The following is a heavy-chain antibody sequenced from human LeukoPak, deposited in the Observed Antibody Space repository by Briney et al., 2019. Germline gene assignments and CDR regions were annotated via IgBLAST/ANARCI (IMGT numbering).Heavy chain of an antibody. CDR3: ARGFGGSSGSSDYYGMDV. CDR2: IIPSLDIA. Sequence: SVKVSCKASGATFNNYVVTWVRQAPGQGLEWMGMIIPSLDIAKYAQKSQGRVTITADKSTSTAYMELRSLRSEDTAVYYCARGFGGSSGSSDYYGMDVWGQGTTVTVSS. D-gene: IGHD6-19*01. J-gene: IGHJ6*02. CDR1: GATFNNYV. V-gene: IGHV1-69*04.